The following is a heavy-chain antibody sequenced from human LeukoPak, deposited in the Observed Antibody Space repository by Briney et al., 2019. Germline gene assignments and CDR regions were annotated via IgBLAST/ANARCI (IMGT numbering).Heavy chain of an antibody. D-gene: IGHD2-2*01. CDR1: GGSVSSGSYY. Sequence: SETLSLTCTVSGGSVSSGSYYWSWIRQPPGKGLEWIGYIYYSGSTYYNPSLKSRVTISVDTSKNQFSLKLSSVTAADTAVYYCARDKVVRMPAAIPSWFDPWGQGTLVTVSS. V-gene: IGHV4-61*01. J-gene: IGHJ5*02. CDR2: IYYSGST. CDR3: ARDKVVRMPAAIPSWFDP.